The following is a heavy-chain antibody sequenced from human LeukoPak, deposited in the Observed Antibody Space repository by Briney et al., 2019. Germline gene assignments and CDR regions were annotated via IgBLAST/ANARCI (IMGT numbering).Heavy chain of an antibody. Sequence: SGPALVKPTQTLTLTCTFSGISLSTSGMCVSWIRQPPGKALEWLARIDWDDDKYYSTSLKTRLTISKDTSKNQVVPTMTNMDPVDTATYYSARMITFGGGRNWFDPWCQGTLVTVSA. CDR2: IDWDDDK. D-gene: IGHD3-16*01. CDR3: ARMITFGGGRNWFDP. V-gene: IGHV2-70*11. CDR1: GISLSTSGMC. J-gene: IGHJ5*02.